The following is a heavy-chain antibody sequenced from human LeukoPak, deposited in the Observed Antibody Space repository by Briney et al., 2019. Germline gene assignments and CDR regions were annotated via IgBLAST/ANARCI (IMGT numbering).Heavy chain of an antibody. V-gene: IGHV3-53*01. CDR1: GFTVSSNY. CDR3: ARDLLSNAFDI. Sequence: GGSLRLSCAASGFTVSSNYMSWVRQAPGKGLEWVSVIYSGGSTYYADSVKGRFTISRDNSKNTLYLQMNSLRAEDTAVYYCARDLLSNAFDIWGQGTMVTVSS. D-gene: IGHD2-15*01. CDR2: IYSGGST. J-gene: IGHJ3*02.